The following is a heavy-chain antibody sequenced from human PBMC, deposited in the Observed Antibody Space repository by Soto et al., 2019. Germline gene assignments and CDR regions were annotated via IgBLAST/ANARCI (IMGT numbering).Heavy chain of an antibody. Sequence: GGSLRLSCASSGFTFSNYNMNLVRQAPGKGLEWVSSISSSSSYIYYADSVKGRFTISRDNAKNSLWLQMNSLRAEDTAVYYCARDKGCSGGSCYLHYYYFHGMDVWGQGTTVTVSS. D-gene: IGHD2-15*01. J-gene: IGHJ6*02. CDR2: ISSSSSYI. V-gene: IGHV3-21*01. CDR1: GFTFSNYN. CDR3: ARDKGCSGGSCYLHYYYFHGMDV.